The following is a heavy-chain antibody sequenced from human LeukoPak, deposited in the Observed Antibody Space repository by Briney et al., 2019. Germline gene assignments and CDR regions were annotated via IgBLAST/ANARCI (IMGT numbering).Heavy chain of an antibody. Sequence: SETLSLSCTVSGGSISSGSYYWSWIRQPAGKGLEWIGRIYTSGSTNYNPSLKSRVTISVDTSKNQFSLKLSSVTAADTAVYYCARDRPAYYYDSSGYPWGQGTLVTVSS. CDR3: ARDRPAYYYDSSGYP. CDR2: IYTSGST. CDR1: GGSISSGSYY. J-gene: IGHJ5*02. D-gene: IGHD3-22*01. V-gene: IGHV4-61*02.